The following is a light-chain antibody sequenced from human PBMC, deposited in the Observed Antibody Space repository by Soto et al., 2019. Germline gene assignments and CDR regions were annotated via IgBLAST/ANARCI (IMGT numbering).Light chain of an antibody. V-gene: IGKV3-20*01. CDR2: GES. CDR1: PSVTSH. J-gene: IGKJ4*01. Sequence: EIVMTQSPATLSVSPGERATLSCRASPSVTSHLAWYQQKPGQAPRLLIYGESRRATGIPDRFSGSGSGTDFTLTISRLEPEDFAVYYCQQFSSPRISFGGGTTVAIK. CDR3: QQFSSPRIS.